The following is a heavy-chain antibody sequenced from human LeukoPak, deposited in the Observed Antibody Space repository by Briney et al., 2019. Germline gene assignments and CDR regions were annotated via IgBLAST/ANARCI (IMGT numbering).Heavy chain of an antibody. J-gene: IGHJ4*02. V-gene: IGHV4-34*01. CDR1: GGSFSGYY. CDR2: INHSGST. Sequence: SETLSPTCAVYGGSFSGYYWSWIRQPPGKGLEWIGEINHSGSTNYNPSLKSRVTISVDTSKNQFSLKLSSVTAADTAVYYCARVDSSSWSHKVDYWGQGTLVTVSS. D-gene: IGHD6-13*01. CDR3: ARVDSSSWSHKVDY.